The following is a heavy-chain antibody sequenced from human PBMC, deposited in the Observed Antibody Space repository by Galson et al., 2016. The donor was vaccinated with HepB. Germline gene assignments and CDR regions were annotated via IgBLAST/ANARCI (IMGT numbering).Heavy chain of an antibody. CDR3: ARHFDVVPLGRSLYC. CDR2: IYRSGHS. D-gene: IGHD2-2*01. Sequence: LSLTCTVSGGSVSGTYWSWIRQAPGKGLEWIGCIYRSGHSMSNPSLESRATISIDTSQNQFSFRLRSVTAADTAVYYCARHFDVVPLGRSLYCWGQGALVTVSS. V-gene: IGHV4-59*08. J-gene: IGHJ4*02. CDR1: GGSVSGTY.